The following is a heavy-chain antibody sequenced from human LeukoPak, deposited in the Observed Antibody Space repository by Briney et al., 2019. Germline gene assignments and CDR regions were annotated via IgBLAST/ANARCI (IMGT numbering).Heavy chain of an antibody. CDR3: AGRVTGYSSGYVY. CDR1: GFTFSNYA. Sequence: GSLKLSCVASGFTFSNYAMSWARQAPGKGLDWVSVISGSAGKIRYAGSVKGRFTISRDNSENTVYLQMNNLRTEDTAVYYCAGRVTGYSSGYVYWGQGTLVTVSS. J-gene: IGHJ4*02. D-gene: IGHD5-18*01. CDR2: ISGSAGKI. V-gene: IGHV3-23*01.